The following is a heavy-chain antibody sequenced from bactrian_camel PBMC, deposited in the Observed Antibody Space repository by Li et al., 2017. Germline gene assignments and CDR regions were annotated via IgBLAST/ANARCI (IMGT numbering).Heavy chain of an antibody. J-gene: IGHJ6*01. CDR3: VRDPAFGGSWSFGY. CDR1: GFTFDGAD. D-gene: IGHD6*01. Sequence: HVQLVESGGGSVQAGGSLRLSCIASGFTFDGADMGWYRQAPGNECELVSSISRHGNKYYADSVKGRFTISRDNDKNTLYLQMDSLQPEDTAVYYCVRDPAFGGSWSFGYWGQGTQVTVS. V-gene: IGHV3S55*01. CDR2: ISRHGNK.